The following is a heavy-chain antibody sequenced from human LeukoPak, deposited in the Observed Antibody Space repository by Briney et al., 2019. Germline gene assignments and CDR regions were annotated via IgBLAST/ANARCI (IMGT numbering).Heavy chain of an antibody. V-gene: IGHV3-23*01. D-gene: IGHD1-26*01. CDR2: ISGSGGST. CDR3: ARGSGSYQRRLGFDY. CDR1: GFTFSSYA. J-gene: IGHJ4*02. Sequence: GGSLRLSCAASGFTFSSYAMSWVRQAPGKGLEWVSAISGSGGSTYYADSVKGRFTISRDNSKNTLYLQMNSLRAEDTAVYYCARGSGSYQRRLGFDYWGQGTLVTVSS.